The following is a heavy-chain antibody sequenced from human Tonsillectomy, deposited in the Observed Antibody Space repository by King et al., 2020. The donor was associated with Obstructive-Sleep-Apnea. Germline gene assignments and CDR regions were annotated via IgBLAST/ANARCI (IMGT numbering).Heavy chain of an antibody. J-gene: IGHJ4*02. CDR1: RFTFSRYW. Sequence: VQLVESGGGLVQPGGSLRLSCAASRFTFSRYWMNWVRQAPGKGLEWVANIKQDGTEKYYVDSVKGRFTISRDNAKNSLYLQMNSLRAEDTAVYYCVREGYFDTFDYWGQGTLVIVSS. CDR3: VREGYFDTFDY. CDR2: IKQDGTEK. V-gene: IGHV3-7*03. D-gene: IGHD3-9*01.